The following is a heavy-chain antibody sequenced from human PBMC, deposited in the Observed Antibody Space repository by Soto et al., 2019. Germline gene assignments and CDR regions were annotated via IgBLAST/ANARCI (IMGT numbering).Heavy chain of an antibody. D-gene: IGHD2-2*01. CDR3: ARDPQRGYSGMDV. J-gene: IGHJ6*02. CDR1: GFSFSTYD. Sequence: EVQLVESGGGLVQPGGSLRLSCAASGFSFSTYDMNWVRQAPGKGLEWVSYISSGGQTIKSTDSVKGRFTISRDNAKNSLYLQMRGLRDEDTGVYSCARDPQRGYSGMDVWGQGTTVTVSS. V-gene: IGHV3-48*02. CDR2: ISSGGQTI.